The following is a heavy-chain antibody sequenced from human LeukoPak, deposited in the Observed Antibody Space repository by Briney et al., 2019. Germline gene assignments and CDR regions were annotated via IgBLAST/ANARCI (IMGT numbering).Heavy chain of an antibody. V-gene: IGHV4-34*01. CDR2: INHSGST. Sequence: SETLSLTCAVYGGSFSGYSWSWIRQPPGKGLEWIGEINHSGSTNYNPSLKSRVTISVDTSKNQFSLKLSSVTAADTAVYYCARSTRSGPLLGRWAAAFDIWGQGTMVTVSS. CDR3: ARSTRSGPLLGRWAAAFDI. D-gene: IGHD2-15*01. J-gene: IGHJ3*02. CDR1: GGSFSGYS.